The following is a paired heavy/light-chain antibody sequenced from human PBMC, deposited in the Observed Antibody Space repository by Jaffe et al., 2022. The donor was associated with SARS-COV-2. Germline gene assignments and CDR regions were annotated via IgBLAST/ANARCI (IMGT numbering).Light chain of an antibody. CDR1: SSDVGGYKY. V-gene: IGLV2-8*01. CDR3: SSYAGSNNLV. J-gene: IGLJ2*01. Sequence: QSALTQPPSASGSPGQSVTISCTGTSSDVGGYKYVSWYQQHPGKAPKLMIYEVSKRPSGVPDRFSGSKSGNTASLTVSGLQAEDEADYYCSSYAGSNNLVFGGGTKLTVL. CDR2: EVS.
Heavy chain of an antibody. CDR1: GYSISGGYY. D-gene: IGHD3-22*01. J-gene: IGHJ4*02. V-gene: IGHV4-38-2*02. CDR3: ARDLRLTPYYYDSGGYSFDY. Sequence: QVQLQESGPGLVKPSETLSLTCTVSGYSISGGYYWGWIRQPPGKGLEWIGSIYHSGSTYYNPSLKSRVTISVDSSKNQFSLKLSSVTAADTAVYYCARDLRLTPYYYDSGGYSFDYWGQGTLVTVSS. CDR2: IYHSGST.